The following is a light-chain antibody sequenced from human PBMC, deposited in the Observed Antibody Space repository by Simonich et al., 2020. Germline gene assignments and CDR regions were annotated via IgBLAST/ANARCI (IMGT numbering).Light chain of an antibody. J-gene: IGLJ2*01. Sequence: QSALTQPASVSGSPGQSITISCTGTSSDVGGYHYVSWYQQHPGKAPKLMIYDVSKRPSGFSNRFSGSKSDNTASLTISGLQDEDEADYYCSSYTSCSTLVFGGGTKLTVL. CDR1: SSDVGGYHY. CDR2: DVS. CDR3: SSYTSCSTLV. V-gene: IGLV2-14*01.